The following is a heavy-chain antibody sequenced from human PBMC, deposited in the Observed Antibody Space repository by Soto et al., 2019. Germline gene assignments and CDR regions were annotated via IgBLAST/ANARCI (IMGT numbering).Heavy chain of an antibody. Sequence: GASVKVSCTASGYTLTSYAMHWVRQAPGQRLEWMGWINAGNGNTKYSQKFQGRVTITRDTSASTAYMELSSLRSEDTAVYYCARRLPKIAAAGYYFDYWGQGTLVTVSS. CDR2: INAGNGNT. CDR1: GYTLTSYA. J-gene: IGHJ4*02. V-gene: IGHV1-3*01. CDR3: ARRLPKIAAAGYYFDY. D-gene: IGHD6-13*01.